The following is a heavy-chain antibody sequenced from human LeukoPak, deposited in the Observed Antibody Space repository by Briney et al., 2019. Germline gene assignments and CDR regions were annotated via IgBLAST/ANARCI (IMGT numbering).Heavy chain of an antibody. Sequence: GGSLRLSCAASGFTFSSYGMHWVRQAPGKGLEWVAVISYDGSNKNYADSVKGRFTISRDNSKNTLYLQMNSLRAEDTAVYCCANGSYLDYWGQGTLVTVSS. CDR1: GFTFSSYG. J-gene: IGHJ4*02. D-gene: IGHD1-26*01. CDR3: ANGSYLDY. CDR2: ISYDGSNK. V-gene: IGHV3-30*18.